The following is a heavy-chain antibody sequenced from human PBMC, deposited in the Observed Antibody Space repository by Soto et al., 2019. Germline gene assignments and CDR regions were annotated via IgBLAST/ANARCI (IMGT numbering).Heavy chain of an antibody. CDR1: GGCVRGYY. Sequence: PSGCMSLGSAACGGCVRGYYWSWIRQPQGKGLEWIGEINYSGSTNYNPSLMSRVTISVDTSKNQFSLKLSSVTAADTAVYYCARGAGVVVVVAATVPFDYWGQGTLVTVSS. CDR3: ARGAGVVVVVAATVPFDY. J-gene: IGHJ4*02. D-gene: IGHD2-15*01. V-gene: IGHV4-34*01. CDR2: INYSGST.